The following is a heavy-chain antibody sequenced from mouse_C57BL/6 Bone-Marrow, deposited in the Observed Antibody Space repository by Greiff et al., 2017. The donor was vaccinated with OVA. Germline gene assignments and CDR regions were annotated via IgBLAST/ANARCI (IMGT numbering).Heavy chain of an antibody. CDR1: GYTFTSYW. V-gene: IGHV1-61*01. CDR3: ARGAYYRRFWFAY. CDR2: IYPSDSET. D-gene: IGHD2-12*01. J-gene: IGHJ3*01. Sequence: VQLQQPGAELVRPGSSVKLSCKASGYTFTSYWMDWVKQRPGQGLEWIGNIYPSDSETHYNQKFKDKATLTVDKSSSTAYMQLSSLTSEDSAVYYCARGAYYRRFWFAYWGQGTLVTVSA.